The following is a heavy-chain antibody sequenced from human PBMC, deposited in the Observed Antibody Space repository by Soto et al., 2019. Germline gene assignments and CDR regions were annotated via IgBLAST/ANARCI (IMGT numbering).Heavy chain of an antibody. V-gene: IGHV3-33*01. CDR2: IWDDGKNR. J-gene: IGHJ4*02. D-gene: IGHD5-12*01. CDR3: ARVVRSGYGFDY. Sequence: QVQLVESGGGVVQPGRSLRLSCAASGFTFSSYGMPWVRLAPGKGLEWVALIWDDGKNRYVADSVKDRFTVSRDNSKNTLYLQMNTVRPEDTAVYYCARVVRSGYGFDYWGQGTLVTVSA. CDR1: GFTFSSYG.